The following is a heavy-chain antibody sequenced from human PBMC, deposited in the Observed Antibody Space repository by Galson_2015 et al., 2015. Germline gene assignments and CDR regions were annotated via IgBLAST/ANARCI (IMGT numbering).Heavy chain of an antibody. CDR3: ARDSGHWSGSYYWGAFDI. D-gene: IGHD1-26*01. V-gene: IGHV3-7*03. Sequence: SLRLGCAASGFTFSNYWMSWVRQAPGKGLEWVANIKQDGSVKLYVDSVRGRFTISRDNPRNSLYLQMNSLRAEDTAVYLCARDSGHWSGSYYWGAFDIWGQGTMVTVSS. CDR1: GFTFSNYW. CDR2: IKQDGSVK. J-gene: IGHJ3*02.